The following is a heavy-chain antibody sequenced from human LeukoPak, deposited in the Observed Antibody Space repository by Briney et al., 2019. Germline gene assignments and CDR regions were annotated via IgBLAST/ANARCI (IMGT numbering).Heavy chain of an antibody. D-gene: IGHD3-10*01. CDR1: GGTFSSYA. V-gene: IGHV1-69*05. CDR3: ARDRPWSLGEWYGMDV. Sequence: SVKVSCKASGGTFSSYAISWVRQAPGQGLEWMGGIIPIFGTANYAQKFQGRVTITTDESTSTAYMELSSLRSDDTAVYYCARDRPWSLGEWYGMDVWGQGTTVTVSS. CDR2: IIPIFGTA. J-gene: IGHJ6*02.